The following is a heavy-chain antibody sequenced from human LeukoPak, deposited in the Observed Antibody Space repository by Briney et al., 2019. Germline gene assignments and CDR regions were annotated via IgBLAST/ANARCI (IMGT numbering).Heavy chain of an antibody. D-gene: IGHD2-15*01. J-gene: IGHJ5*02. CDR2: ISAYNGNT. Sequence: ASVKVSCKASGYTFINYGVTWVRQAPGQGLEWMGWISAYNGNTNYAQKLQGKVTMTTDTSTSTAYMELRSLRSDDTAVYYCAVVVAATLPNWFDPWGQGTLVTVSS. CDR1: GYTFINYG. V-gene: IGHV1-18*01. CDR3: AVVVAATLPNWFDP.